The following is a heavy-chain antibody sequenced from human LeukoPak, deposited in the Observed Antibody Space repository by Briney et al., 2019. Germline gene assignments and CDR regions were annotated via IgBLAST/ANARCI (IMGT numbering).Heavy chain of an antibody. Sequence: ASVKVSCQTSGYTFTSYDITWVRQAFGQGLEWVGRMNPNNGNTGYSQHFQDRVTMTRNTSINTAYMELTRLKSEDTAVYYCARKRLISVTGAYYYYMDVWGRGTTVIVSS. J-gene: IGHJ6*03. CDR1: GYTFTSYD. CDR2: MNPNNGNT. D-gene: IGHD2-21*02. CDR3: ARKRLISVTGAYYYYMDV. V-gene: IGHV1-8*01.